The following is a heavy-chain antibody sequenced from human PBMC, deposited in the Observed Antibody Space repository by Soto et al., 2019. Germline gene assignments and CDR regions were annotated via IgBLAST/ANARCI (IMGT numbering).Heavy chain of an antibody. Sequence: GDSLKISCAASGFSFVNYAMNWVRQAPGKGLEWVSGLSGSGTSTYYADSVKGRFTISRDNSRDTLFLQMNSLTADDTAVYYCAKVTTNGGWFNPFDSWGQGALVTVSS. D-gene: IGHD6-19*01. CDR3: AKVTTNGGWFNPFDS. V-gene: IGHV3-23*01. J-gene: IGHJ4*02. CDR1: GFSFVNYA. CDR2: LSGSGTST.